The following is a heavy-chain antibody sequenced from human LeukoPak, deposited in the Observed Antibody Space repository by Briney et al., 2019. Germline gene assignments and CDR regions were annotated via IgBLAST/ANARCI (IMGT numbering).Heavy chain of an antibody. CDR2: ISSSSSYT. Sequence: PGGSLRLSCAASGFTFSDYYMSWIRQAPGKGLEWVSYISSSSSYTNYADSVKGRFTISRDNAKNSLYLQMNSLRAEDTAVYYCARVGLQLARFDPWGQGTLVTVSS. D-gene: IGHD3/OR15-3a*01. CDR1: GFTFSDYY. CDR3: ARVGLQLARFDP. V-gene: IGHV3-11*06. J-gene: IGHJ5*02.